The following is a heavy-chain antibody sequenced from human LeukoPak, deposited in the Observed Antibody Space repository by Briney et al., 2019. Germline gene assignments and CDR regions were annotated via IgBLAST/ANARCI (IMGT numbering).Heavy chain of an antibody. CDR3: ARGDYETHGYQTR. V-gene: IGHV7-4-1*02. Sequence: GASVKVSCKASGYIFTSYVLHWVRQAPGQGLEWMGWINTYTGNPTYAQGFTGRFVFSLDTSVSTAYLQISSLKADDAAMYYCARGDYETHGYQTRWGQGTLVTVSS. CDR1: GYIFTSYV. J-gene: IGHJ4*02. CDR2: INTYTGNP. D-gene: IGHD3-22*01.